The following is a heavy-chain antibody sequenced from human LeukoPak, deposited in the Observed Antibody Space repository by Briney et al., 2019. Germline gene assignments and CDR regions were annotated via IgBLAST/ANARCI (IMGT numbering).Heavy chain of an antibody. CDR1: GFTSSIYS. CDR2: ISSSSSYI. Sequence: GGSLRLSCAASGFTSSIYSMNWVRQAPGKGLEWLSSISSSSSYIYYADSVKGRFTISRDNAKNSLYLQMNSLRAEDTAVYYCAREVRWELLYYHYYMDVWGKGTTVTVSS. V-gene: IGHV3-21*01. CDR3: AREVRWELLYYHYYMDV. D-gene: IGHD1-26*01. J-gene: IGHJ6*03.